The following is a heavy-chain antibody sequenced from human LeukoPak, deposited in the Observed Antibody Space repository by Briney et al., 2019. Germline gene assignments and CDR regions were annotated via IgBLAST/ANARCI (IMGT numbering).Heavy chain of an antibody. CDR1: GWSFSGYY. V-gene: IGHV4-34*01. J-gene: IGHJ6*02. CDR2: FNHIGST. D-gene: IGHD3-22*01. Sequence: PSETLSLTCDVYGWSFSGYYWRWIRQPPGKGLGWIVEFNHIGSTNYNPSIKSRVSISVDTSKNQFSLQLSTVTAADTAIYYCARHGVYDSSGYYYVRTDSYYYGMDVWGEGTTVTVS. CDR3: ARHGVYDSSGYYYVRTDSYYYGMDV.